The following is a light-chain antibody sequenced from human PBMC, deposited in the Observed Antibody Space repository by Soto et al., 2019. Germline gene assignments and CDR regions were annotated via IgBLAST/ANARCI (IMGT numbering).Light chain of an antibody. Sequence: QSVLTQPPSASGTPGQRVTISCSGSSSNIGSNTVHWYQQLPGTAPKLLIYSNNKRPSGVPDRFSGSKSGTSASLAISGLQAEDEADYYCAACDGSLNGPVFGGGTKLTVL. J-gene: IGLJ2*01. CDR3: AACDGSLNGPV. V-gene: IGLV1-44*01. CDR2: SNN. CDR1: SSNIGSNT.